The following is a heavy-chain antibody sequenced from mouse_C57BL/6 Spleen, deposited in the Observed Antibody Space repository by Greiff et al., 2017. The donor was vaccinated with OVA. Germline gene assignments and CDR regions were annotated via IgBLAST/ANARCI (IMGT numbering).Heavy chain of an antibody. J-gene: IGHJ1*03. CDR2: IWSGGST. CDR1: GFSLTSYG. D-gene: IGHD4-1*01. Sequence: VQRVESGPGLVQPSQSLSITCTVSGFSLTSYGVHWVRQSPGKGLEWLGVIWSGGSTDYNAAFISRLSISKDNSKSQFFFKMNSLQADDTAIYYCARNPLWDVCWYFDVWGTGTTVTVSS. CDR3: ARNPLWDVCWYFDV. V-gene: IGHV2-2*01.